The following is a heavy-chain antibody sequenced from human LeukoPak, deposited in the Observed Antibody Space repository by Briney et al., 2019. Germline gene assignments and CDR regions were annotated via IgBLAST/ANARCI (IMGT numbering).Heavy chain of an antibody. CDR2: ISSSGSTI. D-gene: IGHD3-3*01. J-gene: IGHJ6*02. CDR3: AKFLDWLLWEPYYYYYGMDV. CDR1: GFTFSDYY. V-gene: IGHV3-11*01. Sequence: PGGSLRLSCAASGFTFSDYYMSWIRQAPGKGLEWVSYISSSGSTIYYADSVKGRFTISRDDSKNTLYLQMNSLRAEDTAVYYCAKFLDWLLWEPYYYYYGMDVWGQGTTVTVSS.